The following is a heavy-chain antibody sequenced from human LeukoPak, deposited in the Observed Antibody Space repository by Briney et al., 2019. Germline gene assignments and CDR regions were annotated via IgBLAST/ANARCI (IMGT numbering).Heavy chain of an antibody. Sequence: SQTLSLTCTVSGDSINSGNHYWSWIRQPAGKGLEWIGRIYSSGTTTYNPSLKSRVTMSVDTSKNQFSLKLSSVTAADTAVYYCAIYPPLWVGATKGAFDIWGQGTMVTVSS. V-gene: IGHV4-61*02. D-gene: IGHD1-26*01. CDR3: AIYPPLWVGATKGAFDI. CDR2: IYSSGTT. J-gene: IGHJ3*02. CDR1: GDSINSGNHY.